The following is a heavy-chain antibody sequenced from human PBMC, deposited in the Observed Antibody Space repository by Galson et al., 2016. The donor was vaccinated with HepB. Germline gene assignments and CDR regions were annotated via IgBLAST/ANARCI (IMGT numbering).Heavy chain of an antibody. D-gene: IGHD6-19*01. J-gene: IGHJ3*02. CDR2: INPSGGDI. V-gene: IGHV1-46*01. CDR1: GYTFTFNY. CDR3: ARWAPVGSGDAFDI. Sequence: SVKVSCKASGYTFTFNYIHWVRQAPGQGLEWMGIINPSGGDINYAQKFQGRVTMTRDTSTSTVYMELSSLRSEDTAVYYCARWAPVGSGDAFDIWGQGTMVTVSS.